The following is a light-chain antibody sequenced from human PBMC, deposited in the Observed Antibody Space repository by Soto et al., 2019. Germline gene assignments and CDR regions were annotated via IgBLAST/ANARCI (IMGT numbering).Light chain of an antibody. CDR3: QQYDNLPPYT. CDR1: QDISNY. Sequence: DLQMTQSPSSLSASVGDRVTITCQASQDISNYLNWYQQKPGKAPKLLIYDASNLETGVPSRFSGSGSGKDFTFTISSLQPEDIATYYCQQYDNLPPYTFGQGTKLEIK. CDR2: DAS. J-gene: IGKJ2*01. V-gene: IGKV1-33*01.